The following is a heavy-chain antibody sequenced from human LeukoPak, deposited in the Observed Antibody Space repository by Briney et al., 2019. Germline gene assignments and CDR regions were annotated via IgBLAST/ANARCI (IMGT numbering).Heavy chain of an antibody. CDR2: FDPEDGET. J-gene: IGHJ4*02. CDR1: GYXLTELS. CDR3: ATGLIVGATSTARDY. D-gene: IGHD1-26*01. V-gene: IGHV1-24*01. Sequence: ASVTVSCKVSGYXLTELSMHWVRQAPGKGLEWMGGFDPEDGETIYAQKFQGRVTMTEDTSTDTAYMELSSLRSEDTAVYYCATGLIVGATSTARDYWGQGTLVTVSS.